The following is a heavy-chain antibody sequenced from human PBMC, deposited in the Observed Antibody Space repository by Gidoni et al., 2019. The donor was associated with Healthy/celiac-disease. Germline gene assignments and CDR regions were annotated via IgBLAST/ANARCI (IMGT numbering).Heavy chain of an antibody. J-gene: IGHJ4*02. CDR1: GFTFSSYA. CDR2: ISYDGSNK. Sequence: QVQLVESGGGVVQPGRSLRLSCAASGFTFSSYAMHWVRQAPGKGLEWVAVISYDGSNKSYADSVKGRFTISRDNSKNTLYLQMNSLRAEDTAVYYCARDNVTDYYDSSGYPDYWGQGTLVTVSS. CDR3: ARDNVTDYYDSSGYPDY. V-gene: IGHV3-30-3*01. D-gene: IGHD3-22*01.